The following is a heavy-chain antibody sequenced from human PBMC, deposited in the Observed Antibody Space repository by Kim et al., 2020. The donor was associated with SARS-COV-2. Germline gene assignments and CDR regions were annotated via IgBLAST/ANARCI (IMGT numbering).Heavy chain of an antibody. D-gene: IGHD3-3*01. CDR2: ISSSSSYI. CDR3: ARGMNYDFWSGYYTAYYFDY. J-gene: IGHJ4*02. V-gene: IGHV3-21*01. CDR1: GFTFSSYS. Sequence: GGSLRLSCAASGFTFSSYSMNWVRQAPGKGLEWVSSISSSSSYIYYADSVKGRFTISRDNAKNSLYLQMNSLRAEDTAVYYCARGMNYDFWSGYYTAYYFDYWGQGTLVTVSS.